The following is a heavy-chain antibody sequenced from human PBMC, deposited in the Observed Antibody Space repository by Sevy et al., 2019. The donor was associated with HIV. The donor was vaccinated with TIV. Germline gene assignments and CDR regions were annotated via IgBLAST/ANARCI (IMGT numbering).Heavy chain of an antibody. D-gene: IGHD3-9*01. Sequence: GGSLRLSCEASGFPFSSHWMHWVRQGPGQGLVWVSGINSDDTSIPYADSVKGRFNISRDNVKNTLYLQMSSLRAEDTDLYNCAGGSGVAFDYWGQGTLVTVSSGMDVWGQGTTVTVSS. CDR1: GFPFSSHW. CDR2: INSDDTSI. V-gene: IGHV3-74*01. CDR3: AGGSGVAFDYWGQGTLVTVSSGMDV. J-gene: IGHJ6*02.